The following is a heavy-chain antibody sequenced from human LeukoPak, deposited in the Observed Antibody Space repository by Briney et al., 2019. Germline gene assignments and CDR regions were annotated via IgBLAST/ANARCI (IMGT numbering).Heavy chain of an antibody. CDR3: ARKHNLGYCSGANCYGGDYFNN. Sequence: ASVRVSCKTSGYIFIDYYLHWVRLVPGHGLEWIGWISPKTGGTSFAQKFQGRVTMTGDTSVDTVYMEVTRLTSDDTALYYCARKHNLGYCSGANCYGGDYFNNGGKEPLVTVS. D-gene: IGHD2-15*01. CDR1: GYIFIDYY. V-gene: IGHV1-2*02. J-gene: IGHJ4*02. CDR2: ISPKTGGT.